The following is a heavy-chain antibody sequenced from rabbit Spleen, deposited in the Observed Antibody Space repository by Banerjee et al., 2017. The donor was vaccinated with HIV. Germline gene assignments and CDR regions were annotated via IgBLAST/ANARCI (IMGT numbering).Heavy chain of an antibody. CDR3: ARGSAAMTMVITGFYLNL. CDR1: GFSFSSSYY. D-gene: IGHD2-1*01. Sequence: QSLEESGGDLVKPEGSLTLTCTASGFSFSSSYYMCWVRQAPGKGLECIACIYGDRSGSTYYANWAKGRFTISRTSSTTVTLEMTSLTAADTATYFCARGSAAMTMVITGFYLNLWGQGTLVTVS. CDR2: IYGDRSGST. V-gene: IGHV1S40*01. J-gene: IGHJ4*01.